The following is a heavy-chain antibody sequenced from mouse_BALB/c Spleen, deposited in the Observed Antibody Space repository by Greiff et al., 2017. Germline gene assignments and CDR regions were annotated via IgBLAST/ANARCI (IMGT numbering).Heavy chain of an antibody. CDR1: GYTFSSYW. D-gene: IGHD2-4*01. CDR3: ARGYYDHVRAMDY. CDR2: ILPGSGST. J-gene: IGHJ4*01. V-gene: IGHV1-9*01. Sequence: QVQLKQSGAELMKPGASVKISCKATGYTFSSYWIEWVKQRPGHGLEWIGEILPGSGSTNYNEKFKGKATFTADTSSNTAYMQLSSLTSEDSAVYYCARGYYDHVRAMDYWGQGTSVTVSS.